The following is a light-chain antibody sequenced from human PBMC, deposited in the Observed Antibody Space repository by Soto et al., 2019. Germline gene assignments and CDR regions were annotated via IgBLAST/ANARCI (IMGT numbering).Light chain of an antibody. CDR2: RAS. CDR1: QSIINW. CDR3: QQYNTYPFT. V-gene: IGKV1-5*03. Sequence: DLQMTQSPSTLSASVGDRVTITSRASQSIINWLAWYHQKPGKAPKLLIYRASSLQSGVPSRFSGSGSGTELTLTISSVQPDDFATYYCQQYNTYPFTFGPGTKVAI. J-gene: IGKJ3*01.